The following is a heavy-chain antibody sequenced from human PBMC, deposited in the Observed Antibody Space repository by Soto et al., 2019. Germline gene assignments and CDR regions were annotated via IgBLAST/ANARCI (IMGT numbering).Heavy chain of an antibody. CDR3: AHIVVAGLGYYFDY. Sequence: QITLKESGPPLVKPTQTLTLTCTFSGFSLSSTRMAVGWIRQPPGKALEWLALIYWDDDKRYSPFLKSRLTSTKDTSKNQVVLTRSNMDPVDTARYYCAHIVVAGLGYYFDYWGQGTLVTVSS. D-gene: IGHD6-19*01. V-gene: IGHV2-5*02. CDR1: GFSLSSTRMA. CDR2: IYWDDDK. J-gene: IGHJ4*02.